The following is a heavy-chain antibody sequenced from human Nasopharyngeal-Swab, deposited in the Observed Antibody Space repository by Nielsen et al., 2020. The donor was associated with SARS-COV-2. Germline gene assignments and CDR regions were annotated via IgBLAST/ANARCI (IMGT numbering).Heavy chain of an antibody. CDR1: GFTFSSYS. Sequence: GESLKITCAASGFTFSSYSMNWVRQAPGKGLEWVSYISSSSSTIYYADSVKGRFTISRDNAKNSLYLQMNSLRDEDTAVYYCARDVVVETYYYYYMDVWGKGTTVTVSS. J-gene: IGHJ6*03. CDR2: ISSSSSTI. V-gene: IGHV3-48*02. D-gene: IGHD2-2*01. CDR3: ARDVVVETYYYYYMDV.